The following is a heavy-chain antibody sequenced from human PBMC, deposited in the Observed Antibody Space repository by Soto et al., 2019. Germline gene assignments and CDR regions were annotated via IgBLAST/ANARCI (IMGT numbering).Heavy chain of an antibody. V-gene: IGHV3-30-3*01. J-gene: IGHJ6*02. CDR3: ARVRLASRRVAATPYYGMDV. CDR1: GFTFSSYA. D-gene: IGHD2-15*01. Sequence: QVQLVESGGGVVQPGRSLRLSCAASGFTFSSYAMHWVRQAPGKGLEWVAVISYDGSNKYYADSVKGRFTISRDNSKNPLYLQMNSLRAEDTAVYYCARVRLASRRVAATPYYGMDVWGQGTTVTVSS. CDR2: ISYDGSNK.